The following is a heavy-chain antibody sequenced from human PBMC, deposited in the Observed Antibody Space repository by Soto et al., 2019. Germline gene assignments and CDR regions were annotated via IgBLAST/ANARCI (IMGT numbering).Heavy chain of an antibody. CDR2: IYYSGST. CDR3: ARSGRAARNYYGMDV. J-gene: IGHJ6*02. Sequence: SETLSLTCTVSGGSISSYYWSWIRQPPGKGLEWIGYIYYSGSTNYNPSLKSRVTISVDTSKNQFSLKLSSVTAADTAVYYCARSGRAARNYYGMDVWGQGTTVTVSS. CDR1: GGSISSYY. D-gene: IGHD6-6*01. V-gene: IGHV4-59*01.